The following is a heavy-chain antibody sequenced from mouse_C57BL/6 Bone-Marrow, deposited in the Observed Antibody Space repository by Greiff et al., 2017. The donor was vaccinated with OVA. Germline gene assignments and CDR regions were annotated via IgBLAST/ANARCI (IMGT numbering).Heavy chain of an antibody. J-gene: IGHJ4*01. CDR3: ARTLYGNYVVDYYAMDY. Sequence: EVQLQQSGAELVKPGASVKLSCTASGFNIKDYYMHWVKQRTEPGLEWIGRIDPEDGETKYAPTFQGKATITADTSSNTAYLQLSSLTSEDTAVYYCARTLYGNYVVDYYAMDYWGQGTSVTVSS. CDR2: IDPEDGET. CDR1: GFNIKDYY. V-gene: IGHV14-2*01. D-gene: IGHD2-1*01.